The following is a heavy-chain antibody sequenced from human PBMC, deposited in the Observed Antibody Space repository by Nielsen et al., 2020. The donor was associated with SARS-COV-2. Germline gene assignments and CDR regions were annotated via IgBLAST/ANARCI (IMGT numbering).Heavy chain of an antibody. CDR2: IKQDGSEK. J-gene: IGHJ4*02. D-gene: IGHD5/OR15-5a*01. CDR1: GFTFSSYW. V-gene: IGHV3-7*01. Sequence: GESLKISCAASGFTFSSYWMSWVRQAPGKGLEWVANIKQDGSEKYYGDSVKGRFTISRDNAKNTVYLQMNSLRDEDTAVYYCARGRVSEDYWGQGTLVTVSS. CDR3: ARGRVSEDY.